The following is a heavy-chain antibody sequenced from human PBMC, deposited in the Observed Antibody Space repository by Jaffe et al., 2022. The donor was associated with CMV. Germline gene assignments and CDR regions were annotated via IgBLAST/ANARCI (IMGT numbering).Heavy chain of an antibody. D-gene: IGHD3-22*01. CDR2: IFYKGNT. Sequence: QVRLQESGPGLLKPSETLSLTCSVSDGAINNGGNWAWIRQQPGKGLEWIGHIFYKGNTYYNPSLKSRVTISIDRSKTKYSLRLTSVTAADTAVYFCARLPIYYDNTGYYFYFDYWGPGTRVSVSS. J-gene: IGHJ4*02. CDR1: DGAINNGGN. V-gene: IGHV4-31*03. CDR3: ARLPIYYDNTGYYFYFDY.